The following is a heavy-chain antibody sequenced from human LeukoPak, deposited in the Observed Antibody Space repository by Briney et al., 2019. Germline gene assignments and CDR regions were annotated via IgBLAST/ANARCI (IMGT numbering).Heavy chain of an antibody. V-gene: IGHV1-2*02. D-gene: IGHD5-12*01. J-gene: IGHJ4*02. CDR3: ASQEPTDGSGYVVDY. CDR1: GYTFTGYY. Sequence: GASVKVSCKASGYTFTGYYMHWVRQAPGQGLEWMGWINPNSGGTNYAQKFQGRVTMTRDTSISTAYMELSRLRSDDTAVYYCASQEPTDGSGYVVDYWGQGTLVTVSS. CDR2: INPNSGGT.